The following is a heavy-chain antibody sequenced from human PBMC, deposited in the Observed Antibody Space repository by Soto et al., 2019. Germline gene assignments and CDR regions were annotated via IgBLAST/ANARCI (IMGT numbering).Heavy chain of an antibody. CDR2: IGTAGDT. Sequence: GGSLRLSCAASGFTFSSYDMHWVRQATGKGLEWVSAIGTAGDTYYPGSVKGRFTISRENAKNSLYLQMNSLRAEDTAVYYCARGKALPTFGYSSSWYVDYWGQGTLVTVSS. J-gene: IGHJ4*02. CDR1: GFTFSSYD. D-gene: IGHD6-13*01. V-gene: IGHV3-13*01. CDR3: ARGKALPTFGYSSSWYVDY.